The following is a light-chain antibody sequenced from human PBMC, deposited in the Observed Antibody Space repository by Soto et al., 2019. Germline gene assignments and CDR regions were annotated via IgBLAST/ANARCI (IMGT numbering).Light chain of an antibody. J-gene: IGKJ1*01. CDR1: QSVSIY. CDR2: DAS. CDR3: QQYGTSPQT. Sequence: EIVLTQSPGTLSLSPGERATLSCRASQSVSIYLAWYQQKPGQAPRLLIYDASNRATGIPARFSGSGSGTEFTLTISRLEPEDFAVYYCQQYGTSPQTFGQGTKVDSK. V-gene: IGKV3-20*01.